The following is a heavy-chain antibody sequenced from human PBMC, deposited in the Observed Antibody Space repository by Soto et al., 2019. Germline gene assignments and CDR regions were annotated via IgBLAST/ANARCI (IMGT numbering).Heavy chain of an antibody. CDR2: INQDGGVT. CDR1: GXTLISSF. D-gene: IGHD6-19*01. CDR3: ARYYRGSGRYFFDY. V-gene: IGHV3-7*03. J-gene: IGHJ4*02. Sequence: LRLSCVASGXTLISSFMGWIRQAPGKGLEWVANINQDGGVTYYVDSVEGRFTISRDNTKDSLYLQMNSLRGEDTAIYYCARYYRGSGRYFFDYWGQGTPVTVSS.